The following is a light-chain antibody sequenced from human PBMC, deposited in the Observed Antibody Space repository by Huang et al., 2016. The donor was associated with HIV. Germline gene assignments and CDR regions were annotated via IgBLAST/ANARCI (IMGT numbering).Light chain of an antibody. CDR2: DAS. CDR1: QGISNR. Sequence: DIQMTQSPSVMSASVGDRVTISCRASQGISNRLVWFQQKPGRVPKRLIHDASSLESGVPTRFIGSGSGTEFTLTINSLQPEDVATYYCLQHNGHPLTFGGGTRVEIK. J-gene: IGKJ4*01. V-gene: IGKV1-17*03. CDR3: LQHNGHPLT.